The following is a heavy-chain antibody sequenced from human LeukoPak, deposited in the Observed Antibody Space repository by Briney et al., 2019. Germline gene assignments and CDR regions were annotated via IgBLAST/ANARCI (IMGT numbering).Heavy chain of an antibody. CDR2: IYPGDSDT. D-gene: IGHD2-2*01. Sequence: GESLKISCQGSGYTFAGYWIAWVRQMPGKGLEWMGIIYPGDSDTRYNPSFQGQVTISADKSISTAYLQWRSLKASDTAMYYCARQNELGYCSSTSCYGAFDIWGQGTMVTVSS. V-gene: IGHV5-51*01. CDR1: GYTFAGYW. J-gene: IGHJ3*02. CDR3: ARQNELGYCSSTSCYGAFDI.